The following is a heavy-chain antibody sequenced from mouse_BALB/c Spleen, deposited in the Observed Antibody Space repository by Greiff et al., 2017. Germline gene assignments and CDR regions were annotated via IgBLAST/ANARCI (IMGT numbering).Heavy chain of an antibody. CDR1: GFSLTSYG. CDR3: ARGAQSFHYYGFL. V-gene: IGHV2-2*02. J-gene: IGHJ3*01. D-gene: IGHD1-2*01. CDR2: IWSGGST. Sequence: QVQLKESGPGLVQPSQSLSITCTVSGFSLTSYGVHWVRQSPGKGLEWLGVIWSGGSTDYNAAFISRLSISKDNSKSQVFFKMNSLQANDTAIYYCARGAQSFHYYGFLWGQGTLVTVSA.